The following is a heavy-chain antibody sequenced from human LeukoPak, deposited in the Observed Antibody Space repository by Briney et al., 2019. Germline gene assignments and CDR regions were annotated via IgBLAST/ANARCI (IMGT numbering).Heavy chain of an antibody. J-gene: IGHJ4*02. CDR3: ANEKTKTFDY. Sequence: GGSLTLSCAASGFSFDDYTMHWVRQAPGKGLEWLSLITRDGYSSMYADSVRGRFTISRDTTKNFLFLQMNNLRIEDTAFYYCANEKTKTFDYWGRGTLVTVSS. D-gene: IGHD1/OR15-1a*01. V-gene: IGHV3-43*01. CDR2: ITRDGYSS. CDR1: GFSFDDYT.